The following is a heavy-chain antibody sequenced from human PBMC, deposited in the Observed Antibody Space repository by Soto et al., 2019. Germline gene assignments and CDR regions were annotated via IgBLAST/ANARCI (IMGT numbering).Heavy chain of an antibody. CDR2: ISGSGGST. CDR1: GFTFSSYA. Sequence: GGSLRLSCAASGFTFSSYAMSWVRQAPGKGLEWVSAISGSGGSTYYADSVKGRFTISRDNSKNTLYLQMNSLRAEDTAVYYCADHYDSSGWYFDYWGQGTLVTVSS. D-gene: IGHD3-22*01. J-gene: IGHJ4*02. CDR3: ADHYDSSGWYFDY. V-gene: IGHV3-23*01.